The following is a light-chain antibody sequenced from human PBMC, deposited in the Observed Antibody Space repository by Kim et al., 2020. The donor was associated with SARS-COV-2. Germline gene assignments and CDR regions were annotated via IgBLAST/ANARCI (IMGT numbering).Light chain of an antibody. CDR3: RQDYSYPWT. CDR1: QDIRND. V-gene: IGKV1-6*01. J-gene: IGKJ1*01. CDR2: IAS. Sequence: ASVVDRVTITCRATQDIRNDLAGYQQKPGKAATLLIHIASTLQSRVPSRCSGSGSGTDFTITVSSLQPEDFATYYCRQDYSYPWTFGQGTTVDIK.